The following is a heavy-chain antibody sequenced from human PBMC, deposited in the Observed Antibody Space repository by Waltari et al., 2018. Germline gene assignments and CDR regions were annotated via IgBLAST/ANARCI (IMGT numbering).Heavy chain of an antibody. V-gene: IGHV1-69*05. J-gene: IGHJ4*02. CDR2: IIPIFGTA. CDR3: ARDRGSYYRGYFDY. Sequence: QVQLVQSGAEVKKPGSSVKVSCKASGGTFSSYAISWVRQAPGQGLEWMGGIIPIFGTANYAQTVQGRVTITRDTSASTAYMELSSLRSEDTAVYYCARDRGSYYRGYFDYWGQGTLVTVSS. CDR1: GGTFSSYA. D-gene: IGHD1-26*01.